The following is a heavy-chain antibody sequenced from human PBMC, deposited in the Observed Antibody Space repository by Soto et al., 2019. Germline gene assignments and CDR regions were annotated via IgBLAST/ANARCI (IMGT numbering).Heavy chain of an antibody. V-gene: IGHV4-39*01. CDR1: GSSISSSSYY. J-gene: IGHJ5*02. CDR2: IYYSGST. Sequence: TSETLSLTCTLSGSSISSSSYYWGWIRQHPGKGLEWIGSIYYSGSTFYNPSLKSRVTISVDTSKNQSSLKLSSVTAADPAVYYCATFYGDYVSSWGQGTLVTVSS. CDR3: ATFYGDYVSS. D-gene: IGHD4-17*01.